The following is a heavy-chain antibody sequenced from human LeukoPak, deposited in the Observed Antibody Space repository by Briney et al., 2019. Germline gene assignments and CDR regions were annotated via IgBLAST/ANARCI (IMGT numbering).Heavy chain of an antibody. CDR2: IKQDGSEK. D-gene: IGHD3-10*01. CDR1: GFTVSSNY. Sequence: GGSLRLSCAASGFTVSSNYMSWVRQAPGKGLEWVANIKQDGSEKYYVDSVKGRFTISRDNAKNSLYLQMNSLRAEDTAVYYCAREGITMVRGVYYYYGMDVWGQGTTVTVSS. CDR3: AREGITMVRGVYYYYGMDV. V-gene: IGHV3-7*01. J-gene: IGHJ6*02.